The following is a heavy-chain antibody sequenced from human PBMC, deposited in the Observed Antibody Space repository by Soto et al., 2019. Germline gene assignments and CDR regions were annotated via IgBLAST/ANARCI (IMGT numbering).Heavy chain of an antibody. V-gene: IGHV3-23*01. D-gene: IGHD6-25*01. CDR3: AKDGPGRGYVRPPFDY. J-gene: IGHJ4*02. CDR1: GFTFSSFA. CDR2: ISGSGGRT. Sequence: GGSLRLSCAVSGFTFSSFAMSWVRQAPGKGLEWVSAISGSGGRTYYADSVKGRFTISRDTSQNTLYLQMNSLRAEDTAVYYCAKDGPGRGYVRPPFDYWGQGTLVTVSS.